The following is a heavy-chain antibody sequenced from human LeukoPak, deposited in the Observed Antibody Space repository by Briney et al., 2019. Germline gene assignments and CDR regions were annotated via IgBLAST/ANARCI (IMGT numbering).Heavy chain of an antibody. CDR3: ARGWYYDSSGSHDAFDI. CDR1: GGSISSGGYY. Sequence: SQTLSLTCTVSGGSISSGGYYWSWIRQPPGKGLEWIGYIHFGGSTNYNPSLKSRVTISVDTSKNQFSLKLSSVTAADTAVYYCARGWYYDSSGSHDAFDIWGQGTMVTVSS. CDR2: IHFGGST. V-gene: IGHV4-61*08. D-gene: IGHD3-22*01. J-gene: IGHJ3*02.